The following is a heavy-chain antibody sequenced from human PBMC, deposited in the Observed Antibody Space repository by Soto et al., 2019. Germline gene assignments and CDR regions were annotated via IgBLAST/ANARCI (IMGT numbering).Heavy chain of an antibody. V-gene: IGHV3-11*06. CDR2: ISGGSSYT. D-gene: IGHD2-21*01. Sequence: ESGGGLVKPGGSLRLACAASGFSFGDSYMSWVRQAPGKGLEWLSYISGGSSYTNYADSVKGRFTISRDNAKRSLYLEMISLRADDTAVYYCAKTIVAASGYYFDHWGQGNLVTVSS. J-gene: IGHJ4*02. CDR1: GFSFGDSY. CDR3: AKTIVAASGYYFDH.